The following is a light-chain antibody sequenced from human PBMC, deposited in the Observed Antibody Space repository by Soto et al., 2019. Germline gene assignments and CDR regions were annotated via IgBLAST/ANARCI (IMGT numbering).Light chain of an antibody. J-gene: IGLJ1*01. CDR2: DVS. V-gene: IGLV2-14*01. Sequence: QSALTQPASVSGSPGQSITLSCTGTSSDVGGYNYVSWYQQHPGKAPKLMIYDVSNRPSGVSNRFSGSKSGNTASLTISGLQAEDEADYYCSSYTSSSTLSYVFGTGTKLTVL. CDR3: SSYTSSSTLSYV. CDR1: SSDVGGYNY.